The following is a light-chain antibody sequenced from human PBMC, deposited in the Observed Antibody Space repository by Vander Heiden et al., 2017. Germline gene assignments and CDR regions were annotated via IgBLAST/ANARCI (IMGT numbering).Light chain of an antibody. CDR3: QKYNNWWT. CDR1: QSSSSN. J-gene: IGKJ1*01. Sequence: ELVWTQSPATLSVSPGERPTLSCRPSQSSSSNLALYQQKHGQARRLIIYGSSTRASGIPARFSGSGSGKEFTITISRLQSVDFAVYYCQKYNNWWTFGQGTKVEIK. V-gene: IGKV3-15*01. CDR2: GSS.